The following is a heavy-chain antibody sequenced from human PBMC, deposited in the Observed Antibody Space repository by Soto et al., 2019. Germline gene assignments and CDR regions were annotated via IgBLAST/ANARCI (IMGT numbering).Heavy chain of an antibody. CDR2: ISGSGGST. J-gene: IGHJ4*02. Sequence: GGSLRLSCAASGFTFSSYAMSWVRQAPGKGLEWVSAISGSGGSTYYADSVKGRFTISRDNSKNMLYLQMNSLRAEDTAVYYCARDHSGYYFDYWGQGALVTVSS. CDR1: GFTFSSYA. CDR3: ARDHSGYYFDY. V-gene: IGHV3-23*01. D-gene: IGHD5-12*01.